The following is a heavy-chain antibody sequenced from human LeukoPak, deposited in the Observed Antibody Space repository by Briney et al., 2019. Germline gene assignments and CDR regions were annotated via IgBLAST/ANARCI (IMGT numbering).Heavy chain of an antibody. J-gene: IGHJ4*02. CDR2: IYYSGST. CDR1: GGSISSHY. V-gene: IGHV4-59*11. Sequence: SETLSLTCTVSGGSISSHYWSWIRQPPGKGLEWIGYIYYSGSTNYNPSLKSRVTISVDTSKNQFSLKLSSATAADTAVYYCARDVEYWGQGTLVTVSS. CDR3: ARDVEY.